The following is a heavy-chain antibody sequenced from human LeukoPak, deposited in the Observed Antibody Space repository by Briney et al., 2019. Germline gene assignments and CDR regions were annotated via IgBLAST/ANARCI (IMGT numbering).Heavy chain of an antibody. V-gene: IGHV3-33*01. CDR2: IWYDGGHK. CDR1: GFTFSSFG. Sequence: GGSLRLSCAASGFTFSSFGMHWVRQAPGKGLEWVAVIWYDGGHKYYADPVKGRFSISRDNSKNTLYLQMNSLRAEDTAVYYCARDRDYDSANFDYWGQGTLVTVSS. D-gene: IGHD3-22*01. CDR3: ARDRDYDSANFDY. J-gene: IGHJ4*02.